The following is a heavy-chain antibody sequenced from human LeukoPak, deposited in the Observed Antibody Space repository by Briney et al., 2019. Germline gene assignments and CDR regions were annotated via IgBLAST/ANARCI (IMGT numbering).Heavy chain of an antibody. V-gene: IGHV3-23*01. CDR1: GFTFRTSW. Sequence: GGSLRLSCGASGFTFRTSWMNWVRQAPGKGLEWVSGISNSGGSTYYADSVKGRFTISRDNSKNTLYLQMNSLRAEDTALYYCAKDRNSGNYYQTGDFHYWGQGTLVTVSS. J-gene: IGHJ4*02. D-gene: IGHD1-26*01. CDR2: ISNSGGST. CDR3: AKDRNSGNYYQTGDFHY.